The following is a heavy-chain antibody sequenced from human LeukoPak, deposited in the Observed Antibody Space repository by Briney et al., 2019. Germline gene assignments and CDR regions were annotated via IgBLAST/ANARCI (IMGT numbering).Heavy chain of an antibody. CDR3: ARQRITMVRGVPDDAFDI. D-gene: IGHD3-10*01. Sequence: PSETLSLTCTVSGGSISSYYWSWIRQPPGKGLEWIGYIYYTGSTYYNPSLKSRVTISVDTSKNQFSLKLSSVTAADTAVYYCARQRITMVRGVPDDAFDIWGQGTMVTVSS. CDR1: GGSISSYY. CDR2: IYYTGST. J-gene: IGHJ3*02. V-gene: IGHV4-59*08.